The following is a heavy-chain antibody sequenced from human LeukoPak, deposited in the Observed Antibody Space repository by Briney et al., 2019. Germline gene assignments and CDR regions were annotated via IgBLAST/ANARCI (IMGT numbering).Heavy chain of an antibody. Sequence: SETLSLTCTVSGGSISSGDYYWSWIRQPPGKGLEWIGYIYYSGSTNYNPSLKSRVTISVDTSKNQFSLKLSSVTAADTAVYYCARDRGIGVSQWGQGTLVTVSS. J-gene: IGHJ4*02. CDR2: IYYSGST. CDR3: ARDRGIGVSQ. V-gene: IGHV4-61*08. CDR1: GGSISSGDYY. D-gene: IGHD2-15*01.